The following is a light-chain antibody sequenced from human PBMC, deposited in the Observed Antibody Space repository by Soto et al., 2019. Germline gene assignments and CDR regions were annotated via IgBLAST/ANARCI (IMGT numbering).Light chain of an antibody. J-gene: IGKJ1*01. CDR2: DAS. CDR1: RSVSSY. Sequence: EIVLTQSPATLSLSPGERATLSCRASRSVSSYLAWYQQKPGQAPRLLIYDASARATGIPDRFSGSGSGTDFTLTITRLEPEDFAVYYCQQYASSRTFGQGTKVDIK. CDR3: QQYASSRT. V-gene: IGKV3-20*01.